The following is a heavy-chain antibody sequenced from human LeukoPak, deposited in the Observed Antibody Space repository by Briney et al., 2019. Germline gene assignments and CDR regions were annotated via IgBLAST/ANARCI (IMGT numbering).Heavy chain of an antibody. CDR1: GYSFTTYW. J-gene: IGHJ4*02. Sequence: GESLQISCEASGYSFTTYWIGWVRRMPGKGLEWMGIIYPGDSDTRYSPSFQGQVTISADKSISTAYLQWSSLKASDTAMYYCARQHGSGSYYSRAIDYWGQGTLVTVSS. CDR3: ARQHGSGSYYSRAIDY. CDR2: IYPGDSDT. D-gene: IGHD3-10*01. V-gene: IGHV5-51*01.